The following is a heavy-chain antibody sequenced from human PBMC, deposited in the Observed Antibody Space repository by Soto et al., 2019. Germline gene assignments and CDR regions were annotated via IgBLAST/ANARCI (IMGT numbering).Heavy chain of an antibody. D-gene: IGHD3-22*01. CDR3: ASLPSYDSSDYTDY. V-gene: IGHV3-30-3*01. Sequence: GSLRLSCAASGFTFSSYAMHWVRQAPGKGLEWVAVISYDGSNKYYADSVKGRFTISRDNSKNTLYLQMNSLRAEDTAVYYCASLPSYDSSDYTDYWGQGTLVTVSS. CDR2: ISYDGSNK. J-gene: IGHJ4*02. CDR1: GFTFSSYA.